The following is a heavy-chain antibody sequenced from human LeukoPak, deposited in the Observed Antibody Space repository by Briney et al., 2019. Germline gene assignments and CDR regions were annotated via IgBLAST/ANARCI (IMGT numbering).Heavy chain of an antibody. CDR3: ARQAGYSSGWVDY. CDR2: IYYSGST. V-gene: IGHV4-39*01. J-gene: IGHJ4*02. Sequence: SETLSLTCTVSGGSISSSSYYWSWIRQPPGKGLEWIGSIYYSGSTYYNPSLESRVTISVDTSKNQFSLKLSSVTAADTAVYYCARQAGYSSGWVDYWGQGTLVTVSS. D-gene: IGHD6-19*01. CDR1: GGSISSSSYY.